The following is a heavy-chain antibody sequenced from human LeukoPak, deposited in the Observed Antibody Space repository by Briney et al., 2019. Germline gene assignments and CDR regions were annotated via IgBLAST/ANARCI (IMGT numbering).Heavy chain of an antibody. CDR1: GSSISSYY. D-gene: IGHD5-24*01. CDR3: GGGAVEMATILADY. V-gene: IGHV4-59*01. J-gene: IGHJ4*02. CDR2: IYYNGRT. Sequence: SETLSLTCTVSGSSISSYYWSWIRQPPGKGVEWIGYIYYNGRTSYNPSLQIRVTISVDKSNNQFSLKLSFVTAAGTALYYCGGGAVEMATILADYWGQGTLVTVSS.